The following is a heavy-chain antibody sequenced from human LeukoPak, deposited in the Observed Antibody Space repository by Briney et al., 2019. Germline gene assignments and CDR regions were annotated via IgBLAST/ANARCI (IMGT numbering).Heavy chain of an antibody. CDR2: ISAYNGNT. J-gene: IGHJ4*02. D-gene: IGHD3-22*01. CDR3: ARVLAVTNDYYYDSSVFDY. Sequence: GASVKVSCKASGYTFTSYGISWVRQAPGQGLEWMGWISAYNGNTNYAQKLQGRVTMTTDTSTSTAYMELRSLRSDDTAVYYCARVLAVTNDYYYDSSVFDYWGQGTLVTVSS. V-gene: IGHV1-18*01. CDR1: GYTFTSYG.